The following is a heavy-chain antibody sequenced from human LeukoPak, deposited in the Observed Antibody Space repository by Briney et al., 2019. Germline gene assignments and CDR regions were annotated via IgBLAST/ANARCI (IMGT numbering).Heavy chain of an antibody. D-gene: IGHD2-15*01. J-gene: IGHJ4*02. V-gene: IGHV4-4*02. Sequence: SGTLSLTCAVSGGSISSSNWWSWVRQPPGKGLEWIGEIYHSGSTNYNPSLKSRVTIPVDKSKNQFSLKLSSVTAADTAVYYCARVRPLDCSGGSCYPTLDYWGQGTLVTVSS. CDR1: GGSISSSNW. CDR3: ARVRPLDCSGGSCYPTLDY. CDR2: IYHSGST.